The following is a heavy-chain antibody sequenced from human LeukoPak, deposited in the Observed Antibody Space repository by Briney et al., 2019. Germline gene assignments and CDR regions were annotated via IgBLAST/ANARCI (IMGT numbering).Heavy chain of an antibody. CDR3: TKDAGPTFDWFAP. J-gene: IGHJ5*02. CDR2: MSAGGENT. V-gene: IGHV3-23*01. Sequence: GGCLRLSCAGYGFTFGSWRMNWVRQALGKGLGWVSTMSAGGENTHYADSVRGRFTISRDNSKDTLYLQMNSLRAEDTAVYYCTKDAGPTFDWFAPWGQGTRVTVSS. CDR1: GFTFGSWR.